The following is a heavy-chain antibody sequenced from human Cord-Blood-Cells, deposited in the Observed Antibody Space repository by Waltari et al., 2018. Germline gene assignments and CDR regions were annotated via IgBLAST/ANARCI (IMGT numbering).Heavy chain of an antibody. J-gene: IGHJ4*02. CDR1: GFTVSSNH. V-gene: IGHV3-53*01. D-gene: IGHD6-6*01. Sequence: EVQLVESGGGLIQPGGSLRLSCAASGFTVSSNHMSWVRQAPGKGLEWVSVIYSGGSTYYADSVKGRFTISRDNSKNTLYLQMNSLRAEDTAVYYCASARPPRRYFDYWGQGTLVTVSS. CDR2: IYSGGST. CDR3: ASARPPRRYFDY.